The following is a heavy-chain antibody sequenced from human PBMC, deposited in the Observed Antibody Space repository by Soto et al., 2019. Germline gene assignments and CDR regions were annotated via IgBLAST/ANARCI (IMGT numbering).Heavy chain of an antibody. CDR2: IIPIFGTA. V-gene: IGHV1-69*06. CDR1: GGTFSSYA. D-gene: IGHD3-22*01. CDR3: ARPDDSSGYDYYYYGMDV. J-gene: IGHJ6*02. Sequence: QVPLVQSGAEVKKPGSSVKVSCKASGGTFSSYAISWVRQAPGQGLEWMGGIIPIFGTANYAQKFQGRVTITADKSTSTAYMELSSLRSEDTAVYYCARPDDSSGYDYYYYGMDVWGQGTTVTVSS.